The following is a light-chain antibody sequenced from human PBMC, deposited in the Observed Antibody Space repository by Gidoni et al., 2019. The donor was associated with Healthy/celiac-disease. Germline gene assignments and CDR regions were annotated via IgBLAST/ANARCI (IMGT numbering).Light chain of an antibody. CDR2: DAS. CDR1: QDISKY. V-gene: IGKV1-33*01. CDR3: QQYDHLPPYT. J-gene: IGKJ2*01. Sequence: DTQLTQSPSSLSVSVADRVTITCQSSQDISKYIHWYQQKPGKAPKLLISDASNLETGVPSRFSRSGSWTDFTFTISTLQPEDIATYYCQQYDHLPPYTFGQGTKLEIK.